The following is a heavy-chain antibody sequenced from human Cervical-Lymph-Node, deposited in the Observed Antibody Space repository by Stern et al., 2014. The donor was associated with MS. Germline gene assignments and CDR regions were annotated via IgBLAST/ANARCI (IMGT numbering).Heavy chain of an antibody. D-gene: IGHD4-17*01. CDR1: GASITTNH. J-gene: IGHJ4*02. CDR2: VHYTGST. CDR3: ASCDGYSFAS. Sequence: VQLVESGPGLVKPSETLSLTCVVSGASITTNHWSWIRQSPGKGLEWIGNVHYTGSTTYNPALQSRVTTAIDTSTKQFPLSLSSVTAADTAVYFCASCDGYSFASWGQGTLVTVSS. V-gene: IGHV4-59*08.